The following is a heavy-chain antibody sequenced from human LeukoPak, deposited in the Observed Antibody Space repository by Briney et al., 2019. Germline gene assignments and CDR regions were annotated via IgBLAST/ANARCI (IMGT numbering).Heavy chain of an antibody. Sequence: GGSLRLSCEASGFTFSDYGMSWVRQAPGKGLEWVGRIKSEIDGGTTDYAAPVKGRFTISRDDSQNTLYLQMNSLKTEDTAVYYCTTDGGYCSGGTCHYFYYMDVWGKGTTVTVSS. CDR1: GFTFSDYG. CDR3: TTDGGYCSGGTCHYFYYMDV. D-gene: IGHD2-15*01. V-gene: IGHV3-15*01. J-gene: IGHJ6*03. CDR2: IKSEIDGGTT.